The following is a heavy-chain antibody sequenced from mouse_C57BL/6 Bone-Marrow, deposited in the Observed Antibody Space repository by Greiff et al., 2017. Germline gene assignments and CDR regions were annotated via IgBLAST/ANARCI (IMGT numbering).Heavy chain of an antibody. Sequence: QVQLQQPGAELVKPGASVKMSCKASGYTFTSYWITWVKQRPGQGLEWIGDIYPGSGSTNYNEKFKSKTTLTVDTSSSTAYMQLSSLTSEDSAVYYCAREDWRFYYAMDYWGQGTSVTVSS. J-gene: IGHJ4*01. CDR2: IYPGSGST. V-gene: IGHV1-55*01. CDR1: GYTFTSYW. D-gene: IGHD4-1*01. CDR3: AREDWRFYYAMDY.